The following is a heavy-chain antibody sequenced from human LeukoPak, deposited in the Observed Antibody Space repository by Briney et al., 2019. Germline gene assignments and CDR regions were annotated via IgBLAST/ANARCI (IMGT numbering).Heavy chain of an antibody. V-gene: IGHV1-69*13. CDR3: ARQWLEGNWFDP. CDR1: GGTFSSYA. CDR2: IIPIFGTA. J-gene: IGHJ5*02. D-gene: IGHD6-19*01. Sequence: SVKVSCKASGGTFSSYAISWVRQAPGQGLEWMGGIIPIFGTANYAQKFQGRVTITADESTSTAYMELSSLRSEDTAVYYCARQWLEGNWFDPWGQGTLVTVSS.